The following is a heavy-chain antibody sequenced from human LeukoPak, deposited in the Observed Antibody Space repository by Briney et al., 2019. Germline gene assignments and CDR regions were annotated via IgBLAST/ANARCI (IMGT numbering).Heavy chain of an antibody. Sequence: ASVKVSCKASGYTLTSYGISWVRQAPGQGLEWMGWMNPNSGNTGYAQKFQGRVTMTRNTSISTAYMELSSLRAEDTAVYYCARGGSRSGSYWFGYWGQGTLVTVSS. CDR1: GYTLTSYG. CDR2: MNPNSGNT. V-gene: IGHV1-8*02. J-gene: IGHJ4*02. CDR3: ARGGSRSGSYWFGY. D-gene: IGHD1-26*01.